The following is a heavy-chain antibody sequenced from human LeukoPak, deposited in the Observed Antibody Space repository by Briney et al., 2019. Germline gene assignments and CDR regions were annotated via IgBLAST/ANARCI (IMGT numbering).Heavy chain of an antibody. CDR3: ARGVYGAYFDY. J-gene: IGHJ4*02. CDR2: VTYNGIT. V-gene: IGHV4-59*01. Sequence: SETLCLTCAVSGGSISGYYWSWIRQPPGKGRECIAYVTYNGITESNPSLNSRVTISVDTSKNQFSLRLSFVTAADTAVFYCARGVYGAYFDYWGQGALVAVSS. D-gene: IGHD4-17*01. CDR1: GGSISGYY.